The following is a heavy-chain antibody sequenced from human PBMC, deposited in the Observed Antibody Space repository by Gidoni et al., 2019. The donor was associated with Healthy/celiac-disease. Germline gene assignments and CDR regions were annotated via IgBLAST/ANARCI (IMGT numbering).Heavy chain of an antibody. CDR1: GGSISSSSYY. D-gene: IGHD1-26*01. J-gene: IGHJ4*02. CDR2: IYYSGST. V-gene: IGHV4-39*01. CDR3: ARHLSGSYYLFFDY. Sequence: QLQLQESGPGLVTPSETLSLTCTGSGGSISSSSYYWGWIRQPPGKGLEWIGSIYYSGSTYYNPSLKSRVTISVDTSKNQLSLKLSSVTAADTAVYYCARHLSGSYYLFFDYWGQGTLVTVSS.